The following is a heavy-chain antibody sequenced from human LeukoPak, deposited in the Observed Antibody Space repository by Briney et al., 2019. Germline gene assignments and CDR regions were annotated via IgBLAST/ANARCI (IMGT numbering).Heavy chain of an antibody. CDR3: ARFRSPDAFDM. V-gene: IGHV4-59*08. Sequence: PSETLSLTCTVYGGSISNYYWNWIRQPPGKGLEWIGYIYYSGSTNYNPSLKSRVTILVDTSKKHFSLNLNSVTAADTAVYYCARFRSPDAFDMWGQGTMVAVSS. CDR2: IYYSGST. CDR1: GGSISNYY. J-gene: IGHJ3*02.